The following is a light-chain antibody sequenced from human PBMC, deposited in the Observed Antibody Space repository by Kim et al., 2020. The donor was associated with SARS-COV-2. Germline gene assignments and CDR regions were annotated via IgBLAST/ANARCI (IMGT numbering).Light chain of an antibody. CDR3: QVWDSSSDHPV. J-gene: IGLJ2*01. CDR2: YDS. CDR1: NIGSKS. V-gene: IGLV3-21*04. Sequence: SYELTQPPSVSVAPEKTARITCGGNNIGSKSVHWYQQKPGQAPVLVIYYDSDRPSGIPERFSGYNSGNTATLTISRVEAGDEADYYCQVWDSSSDHPVFGGGTKLTVL.